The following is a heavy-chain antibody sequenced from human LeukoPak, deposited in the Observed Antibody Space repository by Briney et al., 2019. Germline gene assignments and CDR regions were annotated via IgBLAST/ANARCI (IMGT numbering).Heavy chain of an antibody. CDR3: ARDLTMVRVPLGY. Sequence: ASVKVSFTASGNSISNYAVSWVRQAPGQGFEWMGGIIPIFGTADYAQKFQGRVTMTRNTSISTAYMELSSLRSEDTAVYYCARDLTMVRVPLGYWGQGTLVTVSS. V-gene: IGHV1-8*01. J-gene: IGHJ4*02. D-gene: IGHD3-10*01. CDR2: IIPIFGTA. CDR1: GNSISNYA.